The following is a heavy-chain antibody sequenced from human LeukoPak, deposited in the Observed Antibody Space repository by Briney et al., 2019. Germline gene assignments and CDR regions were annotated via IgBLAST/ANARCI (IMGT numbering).Heavy chain of an antibody. CDR3: AKTTRPLGALDY. Sequence: GGSLRLSCAASGFTFDNYAMNWVRQAPGKGLEWVSGISDGGGNTKYADSVTGRFTISRDDSRNTLYLQMNSLRVDDTAVYYCAKTTRPLGALDYWGQGTLVSVCS. CDR2: ISDGGGNT. CDR1: GFTFDNYA. J-gene: IGHJ4*02. V-gene: IGHV3-23*01. D-gene: IGHD1-26*01.